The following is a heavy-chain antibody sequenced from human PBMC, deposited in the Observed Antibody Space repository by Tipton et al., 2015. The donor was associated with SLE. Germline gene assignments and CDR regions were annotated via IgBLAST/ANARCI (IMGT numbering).Heavy chain of an antibody. CDR1: GFTFSSYS. V-gene: IGHV3-21*01. CDR2: IRSSSSYI. J-gene: IGHJ3*02. Sequence: SLRLSCAASGFTFSSYSMNWVRQAPGKGLEWVSSIRSSSSYIYDADSVKGRFTISRDNAKNSLYLQMNSLRAEDTAVYYCARDLPDYYDSSGYRGFDIWGQVTMVTVAS. CDR3: ARDLPDYYDSSGYRGFDI. D-gene: IGHD3-22*01.